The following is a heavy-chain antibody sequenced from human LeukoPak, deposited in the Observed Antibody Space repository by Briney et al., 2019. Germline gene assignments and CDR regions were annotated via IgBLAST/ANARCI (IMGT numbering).Heavy chain of an antibody. J-gene: IGHJ4*02. V-gene: IGHV3-23*01. D-gene: IGHD3-10*01. CDR1: GFTFSSYA. CDR3: AKAGPPDELWFGELPPYYFDY. CDR2: ISGSGGST. Sequence: GGSLRLSCAASGFTFSSYAMSWVRQAPGKGLEWVSAISGSGGSTYYADSVKGRSTISRDNSKNTLYLQMNSLRAEDTAVYYCAKAGPPDELWFGELPPYYFDYWGQGTLVTVSS.